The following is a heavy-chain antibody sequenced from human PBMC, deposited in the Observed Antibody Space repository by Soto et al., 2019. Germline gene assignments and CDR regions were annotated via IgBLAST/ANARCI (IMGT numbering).Heavy chain of an antibody. V-gene: IGHV4-59*13. CDR1: GGSISGYY. J-gene: IGHJ6*02. CDR3: ARWSDYGDYYYYGMDV. CDR2: IYYNGTT. D-gene: IGHD4-17*01. Sequence: QVQLQESGPGLVNPSETLSLTCTVFGGSISGYYWTWIRQSPGGGLEWIGYIYYNGTTNYNPSLNSRGTISIDTSKSQVSLGLRSLTAADTAVYYCARWSDYGDYYYYGMDVWGQGTTVTVSS.